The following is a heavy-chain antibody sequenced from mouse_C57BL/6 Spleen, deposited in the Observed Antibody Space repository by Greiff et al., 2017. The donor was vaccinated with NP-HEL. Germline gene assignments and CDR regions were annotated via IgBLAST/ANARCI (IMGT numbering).Heavy chain of an antibody. Sequence: EVKLVESGGGLVKPGGSLKLSCAASGFTFSDYGMHWVRQAPEKGLEWVAYISSGSSTIYYADTVKGRFTISRDNAKNTLFLQMTSLRSEDTAMYYCARSNYDFFYAMDYWGQGTSVTVSS. CDR2: ISSGSSTI. J-gene: IGHJ4*01. V-gene: IGHV5-17*01. CDR1: GFTFSDYG. CDR3: ARSNYDFFYAMDY. D-gene: IGHD2-5*01.